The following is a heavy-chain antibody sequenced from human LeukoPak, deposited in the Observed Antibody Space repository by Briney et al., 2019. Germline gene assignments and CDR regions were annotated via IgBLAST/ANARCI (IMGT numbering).Heavy chain of an antibody. CDR1: GFTFSSYW. V-gene: IGHV3-74*01. CDR2: INSDGSST. CDR3: ARDVGGYSYVYWFDP. J-gene: IGHJ5*02. D-gene: IGHD5-18*01. Sequence: GGSLRLSCAASGFTFSSYWMHWVRQAPGKGLVWVSRINSDGSSTSYADSVKGRFTISRDNAKNTLYLRMNSLRAEDTAVYYCARDVGGYSYVYWFDPWGQGTLVTVSS.